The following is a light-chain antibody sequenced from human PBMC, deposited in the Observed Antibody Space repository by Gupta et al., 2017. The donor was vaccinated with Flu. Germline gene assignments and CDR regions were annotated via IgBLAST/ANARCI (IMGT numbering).Light chain of an antibody. CDR2: GSS. J-gene: IGKJ4*01. Sequence: GTRGLSAGERATLSCRASQSVVNRYLAWYQQKPGQSPRLLIYGSSSRATGIPDRFSGSGSGTDLTLTISRLEPEDFAVYYCLQDGNIPLTFGSGTKVKIK. CDR1: QSVVNRY. CDR3: LQDGNIPLT. V-gene: IGKV3-20*01.